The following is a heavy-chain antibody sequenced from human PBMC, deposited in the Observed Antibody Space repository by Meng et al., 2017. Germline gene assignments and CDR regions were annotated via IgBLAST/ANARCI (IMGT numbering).Heavy chain of an antibody. J-gene: IGHJ4*02. CDR3: ARDLNYYDSSGYSSLFDY. CDR1: GYTFTGYY. V-gene: IGHV1-2*06. CDR2: INPNSGGT. D-gene: IGHD3-22*01. Sequence: QGELVKSGAEVEKPGASVKVSCKASGYTFTGYYMHWVRQAPGQGLEWMGRINPNSGGTNYAQKFQGRVTMTRDTSISTAYMELSRLRSDDTAVYYCARDLNYYDSSGYSSLFDYWGQGTLVTVSS.